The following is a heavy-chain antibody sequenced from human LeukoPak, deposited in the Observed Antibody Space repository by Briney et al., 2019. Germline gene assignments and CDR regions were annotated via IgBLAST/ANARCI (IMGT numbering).Heavy chain of an antibody. D-gene: IGHD3-3*01. CDR3: ARGVGGVDYDFWSGHQHYLDY. J-gene: IGHJ4*02. Sequence: GASVKVSCKASGYTFTSYGINWVRQAPGQGLEWMGWISAYNGDTNYAQKLQGRVTITRVTSASTAYMELSSLRSEDMAVYYCARGVGGVDYDFWSGHQHYLDYWGQGTLVTVSS. CDR2: ISAYNGDT. V-gene: IGHV1-18*03. CDR1: GYTFTSYG.